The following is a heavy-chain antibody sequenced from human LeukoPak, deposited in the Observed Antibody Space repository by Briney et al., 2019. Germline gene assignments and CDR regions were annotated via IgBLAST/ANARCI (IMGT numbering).Heavy chain of an antibody. Sequence: PGGSLRLSCAASGFTFSSYNMNWVRQAPGKGLQWVSYISSSSGTIYYADSVKGRLTISRDNAKNSLYLQMNSLRAEDTAVYYCARDLTLLRYFDWLLEGLDYWGQGTLVTVSS. CDR1: GFTFSSYN. V-gene: IGHV3-48*01. CDR3: ARDLTLLRYFDWLLEGLDY. CDR2: ISSSSGTI. J-gene: IGHJ4*02. D-gene: IGHD3-9*01.